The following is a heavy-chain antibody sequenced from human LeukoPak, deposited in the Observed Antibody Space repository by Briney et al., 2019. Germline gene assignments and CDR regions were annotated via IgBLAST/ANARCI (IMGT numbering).Heavy chain of an antibody. Sequence: ASVKVSCKASGYTFTSYGISWVRQAPGQGLEWMGWISAYNGNTNYAQKLQGRVTMTTDTSTSTAYMKLRSLRSDDTAVYYCAGTRGLDYYYGMDVWGQGTTVTVSS. J-gene: IGHJ6*02. CDR3: AGTRGLDYYYGMDV. CDR2: ISAYNGNT. V-gene: IGHV1-18*01. CDR1: GYTFTSYG. D-gene: IGHD3-10*01.